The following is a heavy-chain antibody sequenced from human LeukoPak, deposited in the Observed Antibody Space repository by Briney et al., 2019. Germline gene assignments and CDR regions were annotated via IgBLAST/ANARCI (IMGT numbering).Heavy chain of an antibody. Sequence: SETLSLTCAVYGGSFSGYYWSWIRQPPGKGLEWIGEINHSGSTNYNPSLKSRVTISVDTSKNQFSLKLSSVTAADTAVYYCARGGYSYEYWFDPWGQGTLVTVSS. V-gene: IGHV4-34*01. J-gene: IGHJ5*02. CDR1: GGSFSGYY. CDR2: INHSGST. CDR3: ARGGYSYEYWFDP. D-gene: IGHD5-18*01.